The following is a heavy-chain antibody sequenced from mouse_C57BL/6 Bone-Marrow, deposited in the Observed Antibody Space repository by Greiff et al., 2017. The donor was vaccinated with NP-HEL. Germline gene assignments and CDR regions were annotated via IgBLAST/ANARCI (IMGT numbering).Heavy chain of an antibody. J-gene: IGHJ1*03. CDR3: TRLHTTLVEGWYFDV. Sequence: EVKLEESGGGLVQPGGSMKLSCAASGFTFSDAWMDWVRQSPEKGLEWVAEIRNKANNHATYYAESVKGRFTISRDDSKSSVYLQMNSLRAEDTGIYYCTRLHTTLVEGWYFDVWGTGTTVTVSS. V-gene: IGHV6-6*01. D-gene: IGHD2-10*02. CDR2: IRNKANNHAT. CDR1: GFTFSDAW.